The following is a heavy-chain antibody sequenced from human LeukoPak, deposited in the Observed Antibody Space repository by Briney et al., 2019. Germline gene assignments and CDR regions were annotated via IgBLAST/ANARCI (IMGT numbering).Heavy chain of an antibody. J-gene: IGHJ6*02. Sequence: ASVKVSCKASGYTFTGYYIHWVRQAPGQGLEWMGWINPNSGGTNYAQKFQGRVTMTRDTSISTAYMELSRLRSDDTAVYYCARNQRWFEYYYYYGMDAWGQGTTVTVSS. CDR1: GYTFTGYY. V-gene: IGHV1-2*02. CDR2: INPNSGGT. D-gene: IGHD3-10*01. CDR3: ARNQRWFEYYYYYGMDA.